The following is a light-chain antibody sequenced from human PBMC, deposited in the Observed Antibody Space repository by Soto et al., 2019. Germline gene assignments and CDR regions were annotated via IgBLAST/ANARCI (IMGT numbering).Light chain of an antibody. V-gene: IGLV2-14*01. CDR1: GSDVGGYNY. Sequence: QSVPTPPASVSGSPGQSITISCTGTGSDVGGYNYVSWYQQHPGKAPKVMIYDVSNRPSGVSNRFSGSKSGNTAPLTISGLQAEDEADYYCSSYTSASTPLVFGGGTKLTVL. CDR2: DVS. J-gene: IGLJ2*01. CDR3: SSYTSASTPLV.